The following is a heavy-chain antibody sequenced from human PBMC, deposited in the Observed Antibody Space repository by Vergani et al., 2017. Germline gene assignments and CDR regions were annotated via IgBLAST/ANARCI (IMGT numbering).Heavy chain of an antibody. J-gene: IGHJ4*02. Sequence: EVQLVESGGGLVKPGGSLRLSCAASGFTFSSYAMSWVRQAPGKGLEWVSAISGSGGSTYYADSVKGRFTISRDNSKNTLYLQMNSLRAEDTAVYYCAKDWAWSTIAVSPLCYFDYWGQGTLVTVSS. D-gene: IGHD2-15*01. V-gene: IGHV3-23*04. CDR2: ISGSGGST. CDR3: AKDWAWSTIAVSPLCYFDY. CDR1: GFTFSSYA.